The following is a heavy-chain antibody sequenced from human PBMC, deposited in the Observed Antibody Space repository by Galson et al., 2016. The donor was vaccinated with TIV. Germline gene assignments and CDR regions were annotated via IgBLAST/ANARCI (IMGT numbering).Heavy chain of an antibody. CDR2: IILVVGLA. J-gene: IGHJ4*02. D-gene: IGHD4-11*01. V-gene: IGHV1-69*02. CDR1: GGTLSTYT. Sequence: SVKVSCKASGGTLSTYTISWVRQAPGQGLEWMGRIILVVGLANYAQKFQGRFTITADRSTTTAYMELRSLTSEDTALYYCATVNTNSRKYFDYWGQGIQVTVS. CDR3: ATVNTNSRKYFDY.